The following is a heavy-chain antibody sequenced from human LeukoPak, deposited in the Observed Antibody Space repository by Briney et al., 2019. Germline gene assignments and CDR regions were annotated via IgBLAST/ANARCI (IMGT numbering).Heavy chain of an antibody. CDR1: GFAFSDYY. J-gene: IGHJ3*02. D-gene: IGHD3-10*01. Sequence: PGGTLRLSCAGSGFAFSDYYMTWIRQAPGKGLEWISYITSSGSTIHYADSVKGRFTISRDNAKNSVYLEMNDLRLEDTAQYYCARDRSSGGAFDIWGRGTMVTVSS. CDR3: ARDRSSGGAFDI. V-gene: IGHV3-11*01. CDR2: ITSSGSTI.